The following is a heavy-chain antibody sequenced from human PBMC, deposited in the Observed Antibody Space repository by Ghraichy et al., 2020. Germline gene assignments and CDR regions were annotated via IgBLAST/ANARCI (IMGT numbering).Heavy chain of an antibody. D-gene: IGHD6-6*01. CDR3: SREDSSSTSEGY. CDR2: ISSSSSYI. V-gene: IGHV3-21*01. J-gene: IGHJ4*02. CDR1: GFTFSSYS. Sequence: GGSLRLSCAASGFTFSSYSMNWVRQAPGKGLEWVSSISSSSSYIYYADSVKGRFTISRDNAKNSLYLQMNSLRAEDTAVYYCSREDSSSTSEGYWGQGTLVTVSS.